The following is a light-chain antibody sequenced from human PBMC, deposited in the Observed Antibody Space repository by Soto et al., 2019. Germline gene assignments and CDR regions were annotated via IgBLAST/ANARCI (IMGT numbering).Light chain of an antibody. CDR3: QQHNSASYT. CDR1: QGISNS. V-gene: IGKV1-27*01. Sequence: DIQMTQSPSSLSASVGDRVTITCRTSQGISNSLAWYQQKPGKVPKLVIYAASTLQSGVPSRFSGSGSGTDFTLTISSLQPEDVATYYCQQHNSASYTFGQGTKLEIK. J-gene: IGKJ2*01. CDR2: AAS.